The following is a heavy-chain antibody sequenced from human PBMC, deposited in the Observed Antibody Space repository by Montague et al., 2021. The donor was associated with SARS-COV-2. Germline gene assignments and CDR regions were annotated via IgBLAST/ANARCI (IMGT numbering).Heavy chain of an antibody. V-gene: IGHV4-31*03. CDR3: ARARRGSGSGSYFDILVNWFDP. D-gene: IGHD3-10*01. CDR2: IYYSGST. CDR1: GGSISSGGYY. J-gene: IGHJ5*02. Sequence: TLSLTCTVSGGSISSGGYYWSWIRQHPGKGLEWIGYIYYSGSTYYNPSLKSRVTISVDTSKNQFSLKLSSVTAADTAVHYCARARRGSGSGSYFDILVNWFDPWGQGTLVTVSS.